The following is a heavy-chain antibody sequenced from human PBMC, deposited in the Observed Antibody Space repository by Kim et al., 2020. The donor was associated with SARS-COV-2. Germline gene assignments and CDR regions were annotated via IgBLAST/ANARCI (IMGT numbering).Heavy chain of an antibody. Sequence: SETLSLTCTVSGGSISSYYWSWIRQPPGKGLEWIGYIYYSGSTNYNPSLKSRVTISVDTSKNQFSLKLSSVTAADTAVYYCARDEADYSSGWDEGAFDIWGQGTMVTVSS. CDR3: ARDEADYSSGWDEGAFDI. V-gene: IGHV4-59*13. J-gene: IGHJ3*02. CDR2: IYYSGST. D-gene: IGHD6-19*01. CDR1: GGSISSYY.